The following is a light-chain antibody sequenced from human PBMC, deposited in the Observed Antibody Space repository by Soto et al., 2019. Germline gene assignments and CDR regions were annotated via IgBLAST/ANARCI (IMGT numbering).Light chain of an antibody. CDR3: HRYNSVPLT. J-gene: IGKJ4*01. Sequence: DIQMTQSPSSLSASVGDRVTITCQASQNINNYLNWYQQKPGDVPKLLIYAASTVQSGGPSRFSGSGSGTDFTLTISSLQPEDVATYFCHRYNSVPLTFGGGTKV. V-gene: IGKV1-27*01. CDR2: AAS. CDR1: QNINNY.